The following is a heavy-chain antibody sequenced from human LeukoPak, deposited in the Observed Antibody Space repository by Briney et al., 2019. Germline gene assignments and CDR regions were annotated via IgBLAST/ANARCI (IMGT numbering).Heavy chain of an antibody. D-gene: IGHD3-22*01. CDR3: ARELPARITMIVGFPWGGAFDI. CDR1: GFTFSSYA. J-gene: IGHJ3*02. V-gene: IGHV3-30-3*01. CDR2: ISYDGSNK. Sequence: GGSLRLSCAASGFTFSSYAMHWVRQAPGKGLEWVAVISYDGSNKYYADSVKGRFTISRDNSKNTLYLQMNSLRAEDTAVYYCARELPARITMIVGFPWGGAFDIWGQGTMVTVSS.